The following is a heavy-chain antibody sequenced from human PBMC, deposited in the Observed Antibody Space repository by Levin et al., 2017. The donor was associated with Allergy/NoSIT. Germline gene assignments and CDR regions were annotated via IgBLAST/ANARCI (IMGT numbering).Heavy chain of an antibody. CDR2: ISAYNGNT. Sequence: ASVKVSCKASGYTFTSYGISWVRQAPGQGLEWMGWISAYNGNTNYAQKLQGRVTMTTDTSTSTAYMELRSLRSDDTAVYYCARAGSGMGAVVPAAPFDYWGQGTLVTVSS. CDR3: ARAGSGMGAVVPAAPFDY. J-gene: IGHJ4*02. D-gene: IGHD2-2*01. CDR1: GYTFTSYG. V-gene: IGHV1-18*01.